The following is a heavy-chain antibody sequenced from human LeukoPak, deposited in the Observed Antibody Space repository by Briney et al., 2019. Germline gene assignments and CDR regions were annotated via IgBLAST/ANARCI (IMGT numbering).Heavy chain of an antibody. CDR2: IYTSGST. J-gene: IGHJ4*02. Sequence: PSQTLSLTCTVSGGSISSGSYYWSWIRQPAGKGLEWIGRIYTSGSTNYNPSLKSRVTISVDTSKNQFSLKLSSVTAADTAVYYCARTDFWSGYVNYWGQGTLVTVSS. D-gene: IGHD3-3*01. CDR1: GGSISSGSYY. CDR3: ARTDFWSGYVNY. V-gene: IGHV4-61*02.